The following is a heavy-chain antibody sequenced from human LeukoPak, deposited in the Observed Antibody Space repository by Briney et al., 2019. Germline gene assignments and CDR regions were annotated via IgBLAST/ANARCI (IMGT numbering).Heavy chain of an antibody. CDR2: VNRWGRT. CDR3: ATWARGGLGISGY. Sequence: SETLSLTCGVHGASFSLYHWSWMRQSPGKGLEWLGEVNRWGRTNYNPSLESRVTISVDTSKNQFSLQLSSVTAADTAVYYCATWARGGLGISGYWGQGTLVTVSS. D-gene: IGHD7-27*01. V-gene: IGHV4-34*01. CDR1: GASFSLYH. J-gene: IGHJ4*02.